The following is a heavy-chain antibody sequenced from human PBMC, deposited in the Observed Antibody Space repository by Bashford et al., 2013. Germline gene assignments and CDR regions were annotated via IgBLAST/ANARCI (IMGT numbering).Heavy chain of an antibody. CDR2: IYYSGST. CDR1: GGSISSYY. Sequence: SETLSLTCTVSGGSISSYYWSWIRQPPGKGLEWIGYIYYSGSTNYNPSLKSRVTISVDTSKNQFSLKLSSVTAADTAVYYCARGRDVDIVATIPFDIWGQGTMVTVSS. V-gene: IGHV4-59*12. CDR3: ARGRDVDIVATIPFDI. D-gene: IGHD5-12*01. J-gene: IGHJ3*02.